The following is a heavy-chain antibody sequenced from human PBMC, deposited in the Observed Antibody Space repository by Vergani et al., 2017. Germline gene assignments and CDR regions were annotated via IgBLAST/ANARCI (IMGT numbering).Heavy chain of an antibody. CDR3: ASLMIPTPGSYPKYWYFDL. D-gene: IGHD3-22*01. CDR2: ISWNSGSI. Sequence: EVQLVESGGGLVQPGRSLRLSCAASGFTFDDYAMHWVRQAPGKGLEWVSGISWNSGSIGYADSVKGRFTISRDNAKNSLYLQMNSLRAEDTALYYCASLMIPTPGSYPKYWYFDLWGRGTLVTVSS. V-gene: IGHV3-9*01. J-gene: IGHJ2*01. CDR1: GFTFDDYA.